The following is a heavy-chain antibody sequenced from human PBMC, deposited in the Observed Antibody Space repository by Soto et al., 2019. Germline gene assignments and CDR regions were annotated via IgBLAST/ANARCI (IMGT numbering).Heavy chain of an antibody. CDR3: ARDFGSGWDLFDY. CDR2: IKSKTDGGTT. Sequence: PGGSLRLSCAASGFTFTNAWLNWVRQAPGKGLEWVGRIKSKTDGGTTDYAAPVKGRFTISRDDSKNTLYLQINSLKTEDTAVYYCARDFGSGWDLFDYWGQGTLVTVSS. J-gene: IGHJ4*02. V-gene: IGHV3-15*07. CDR1: GFTFTNAW. D-gene: IGHD6-19*01.